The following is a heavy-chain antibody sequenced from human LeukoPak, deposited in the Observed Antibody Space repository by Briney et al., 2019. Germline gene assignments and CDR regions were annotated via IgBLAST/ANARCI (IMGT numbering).Heavy chain of an antibody. V-gene: IGHV4-59*08. CDR2: IYYSGST. CDR1: GGSISSYY. D-gene: IGHD2-2*01. Sequence: SETLSLTCTVSGGSISSYYWSWIRQPPGKGLEWIGYIYYSGSTNYNPSLKSRVTISVDTSKNQFSLKLSSVTAADTAMYYCARLPEDIVVGGGRPIDYWGQGTLVTVSS. CDR3: ARLPEDIVVGGGRPIDY. J-gene: IGHJ4*02.